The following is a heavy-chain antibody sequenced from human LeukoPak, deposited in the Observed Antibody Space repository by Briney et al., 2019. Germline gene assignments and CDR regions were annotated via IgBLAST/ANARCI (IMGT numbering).Heavy chain of an antibody. J-gene: IGHJ6*02. CDR2: INFNGDTT. Sequence: GGSLRLSCSASGFTFDEFAMHWVRQPPGKGLEWVSGINFNGDTTRYAHSVKGRFTISRDNAKNSLYLQMNSLRAEDTALYYCAKGGIRSPGHYYYTMDVWGQGTTVTISS. CDR3: AKGGIRSPGHYYYTMDV. V-gene: IGHV3-9*01. CDR1: GFTFDEFA.